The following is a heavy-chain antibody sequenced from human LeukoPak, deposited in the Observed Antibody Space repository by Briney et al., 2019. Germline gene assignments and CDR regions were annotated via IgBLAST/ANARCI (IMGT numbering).Heavy chain of an antibody. V-gene: IGHV3-30*18. CDR3: AKHVTLHYYDSSGYLGY. J-gene: IGHJ4*01. CDR2: ISYDGSNK. D-gene: IGHD3-22*01. CDR1: GFTFSSYG. Sequence: GGSLRLSCAASGFTFSSYGMHWVRQAPGKGLEWVAVISYDGSNKYYADSVKGRFTISRDNSKNTLYLQMNSLRAEDTAVYYCAKHVTLHYYDSSGYLGYWGQEPWSPSPQ.